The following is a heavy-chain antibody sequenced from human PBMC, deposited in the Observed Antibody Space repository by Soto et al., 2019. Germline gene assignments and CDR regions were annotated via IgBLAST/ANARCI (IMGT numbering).Heavy chain of an antibody. Sequence: EVQLLESGGGLVQPGGSLRVSCAASGFTFSTYVMSWVRQAPGKGLEWVSGISGGGTSTKYADSVKGRFTISRDNSKNTVYLQMNTLGADDTAVYYCAKDRRDYSETPYGMDVWGQGTTVTVSS. CDR3: AKDRRDYSETPYGMDV. J-gene: IGHJ6*02. CDR2: ISGGGTST. CDR1: GFTFSTYV. D-gene: IGHD4-4*01. V-gene: IGHV3-23*01.